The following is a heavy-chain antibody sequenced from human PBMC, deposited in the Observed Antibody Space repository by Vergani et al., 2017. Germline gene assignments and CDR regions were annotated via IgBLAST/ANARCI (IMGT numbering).Heavy chain of an antibody. Sequence: QVQLVQSGAEVKKPGASVKVSCKVSGYTLTELSMHWVRQAPGKGLEWMGGFDPEDGETIYAQKFQGRVTMTEDTSTDTAYMELSSLRSEDRAVYYWATVMARYRSSWYRNYYYGMDVWGQGTTVTVSS. J-gene: IGHJ6*02. CDR3: ATVMARYRSSWYRNYYYGMDV. D-gene: IGHD6-13*01. CDR1: GYTLTELS. V-gene: IGHV1-24*01. CDR2: FDPEDGET.